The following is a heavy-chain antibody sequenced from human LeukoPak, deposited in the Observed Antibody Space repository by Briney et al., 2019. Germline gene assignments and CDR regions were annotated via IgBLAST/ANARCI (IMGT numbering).Heavy chain of an antibody. V-gene: IGHV3-30-3*01. CDR3: ARDDSSSWSGYDY. Sequence: GGSLRLSCAASGFTFSSYAMHWVRQAPGKGLEWVAVVSYDGSNEYYADSVKGRFTISRDNSKNTLYLQMNSLRAEDTAVYYCARDDSSSWSGYDYWGQGTLVTVSS. CDR2: VSYDGSNE. CDR1: GFTFSSYA. J-gene: IGHJ4*02. D-gene: IGHD6-13*01.